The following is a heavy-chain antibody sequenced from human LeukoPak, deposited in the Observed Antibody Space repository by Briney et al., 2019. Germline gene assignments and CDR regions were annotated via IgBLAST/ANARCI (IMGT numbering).Heavy chain of an antibody. CDR1: VSTFRSYA. J-gene: IGHJ4*02. CDR3: AKPLAIVVVVAAVFDY. V-gene: IGHV3-23*01. CDR2: FIGSGGST. Sequence: GGPWRLPGAAPVSTFRSYARTGSRKPPGKGLDGVSVFIGSGGSTYYADSVKGRFTISRDNSKNTLYLQMNSLRAEDTAVYYCAKPLAIVVVVAAVFDYWGQGTLVTVSS. D-gene: IGHD2-15*01.